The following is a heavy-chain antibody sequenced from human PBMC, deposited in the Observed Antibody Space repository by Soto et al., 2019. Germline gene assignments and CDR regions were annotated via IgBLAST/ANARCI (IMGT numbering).Heavy chain of an antibody. Sequence: PGGSLRLSCAASGFIFSDYYMSWIRQAPGKGLEWVSYISSSSTYTNYADSVKGRFTISRDNSKSTLYLQMNSLRAEDTAVYYCAKDYSSGYSTFDSWGQGTLVTVSS. CDR2: ISSSSTYT. V-gene: IGHV3-11*05. CDR3: AKDYSSGYSTFDS. CDR1: GFIFSDYY. J-gene: IGHJ4*02. D-gene: IGHD3-22*01.